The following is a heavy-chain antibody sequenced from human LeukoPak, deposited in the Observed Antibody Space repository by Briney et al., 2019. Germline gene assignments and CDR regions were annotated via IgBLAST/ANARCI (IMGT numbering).Heavy chain of an antibody. V-gene: IGHV3-72*01. CDR1: GFTLSDHY. Sequence: GGSLRLSCAASGFTLSDHYMDWVRQAPGKGLEWVGRTGNRGNSYTTEYAASVKGRFTISRDDSKNSLYLQMNSLKAEDTAVYYCTSLSGYSGYDPLYSWGQGTLVTVSS. J-gene: IGHJ4*02. CDR3: TSLSGYSGYDPLYS. CDR2: TGNRGNSYTT. D-gene: IGHD5-12*01.